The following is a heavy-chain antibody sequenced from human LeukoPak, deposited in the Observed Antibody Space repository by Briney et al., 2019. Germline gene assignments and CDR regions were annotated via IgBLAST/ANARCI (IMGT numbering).Heavy chain of an antibody. CDR1: GYTFTGYY. CDR2: ISPNSGVT. CDR3: ARDLNDINHVIRSV. Sequence: ASVKVSCKASGYTFTGYYMHWVRQAPGQGLEWMGRISPNSGVTNYAQKFQGRVTMARDTSINTAYMELSGLRSDDTAVYYCARDLNDINHVIRSVWGQGTLVTVSS. V-gene: IGHV1-2*06. J-gene: IGHJ4*02. D-gene: IGHD1-1*01.